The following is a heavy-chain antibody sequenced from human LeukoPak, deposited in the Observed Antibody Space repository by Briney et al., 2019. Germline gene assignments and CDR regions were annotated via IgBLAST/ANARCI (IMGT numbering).Heavy chain of an antibody. V-gene: IGHV3-7*01. Sequence: GGSLRLSCAASGFTFSSYWLSWARQAPGKGLEWVANIKQDGCEKYYVDSVKGRFTSSRDSAQNSVYLQMNSLRAEDTAVYYCARVALKGLYDYVWGSYRYRAFDIWGQGTMVTVSS. CDR1: GFTFSSYW. CDR2: IKQDGCEK. CDR3: ARVALKGLYDYVWGSYRYRAFDI. J-gene: IGHJ3*02. D-gene: IGHD3-16*02.